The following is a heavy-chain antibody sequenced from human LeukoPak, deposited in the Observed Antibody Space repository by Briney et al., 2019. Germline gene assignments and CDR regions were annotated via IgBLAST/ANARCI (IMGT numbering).Heavy chain of an antibody. J-gene: IGHJ4*02. CDR2: ISGSGGST. V-gene: IGHV3-23*01. Sequence: GGSLRLSCAASGFTFSSYAMSWVRQAPGKGLEWVSAISGSGGSTYYADSVKGRFTISRDNSKNTLYLQMNSLRAEDTAVYYCAKGSGDCGSTSCYRVYWGQGTLVTVSS. CDR3: AKGSGDCGSTSCYRVY. CDR1: GFTFSSYA. D-gene: IGHD2-2*01.